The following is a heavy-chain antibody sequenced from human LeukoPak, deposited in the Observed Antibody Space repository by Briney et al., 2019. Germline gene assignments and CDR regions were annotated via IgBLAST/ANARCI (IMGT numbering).Heavy chain of an antibody. V-gene: IGHV1-18*01. CDR3: ARIHEPGIAVAALDY. J-gene: IGHJ4*02. CDR1: GYTFTSYG. D-gene: IGHD6-19*01. CDR2: ISAHNGNT. Sequence: ASVKVSCKASGYTFTSYGISWVRQAPGQGLEWMGWISAHNGNTNYAQKLQGRVTMTTDTPTSTAYMELRSLRSDDTAVYYCARIHEPGIAVAALDYWGQGTLVTVSS.